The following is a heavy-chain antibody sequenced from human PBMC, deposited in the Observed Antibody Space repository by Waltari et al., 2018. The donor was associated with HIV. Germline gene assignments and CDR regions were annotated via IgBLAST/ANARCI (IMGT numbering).Heavy chain of an antibody. V-gene: IGHV3-33*01. CDR2: INYDGSNK. D-gene: IGHD6-6*01. J-gene: IGHJ4*02. CDR3: ARDKAPYSSSSAVDY. CDR1: GFTLGSYV. Sequence: VQLMESGGGVVPPAKSLSLPCATSGFTLGSYVSHVVRQAPGKGREWVAVINYDGSNKFYAESVKGRFLISRDNSKNTLFLQMNSLRDEDTGLYYCARDKAPYSSSSAVDYWGQGTLVTVS.